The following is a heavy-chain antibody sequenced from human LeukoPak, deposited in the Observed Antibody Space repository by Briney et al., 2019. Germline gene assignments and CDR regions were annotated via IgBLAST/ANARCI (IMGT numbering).Heavy chain of an antibody. V-gene: IGHV4-39*07. CDR2: IHYSGST. CDR1: GGSISSSSYY. CDR3: KRETDSSSSW. Sequence: SETLSLTCTVSGGSISSSSYYWAWIRQPPGKGLEWIGSIHYSGSTYYNPSLKSRVTISLDTSKNQFSLEVSSVTAADTAVYYCKRETDSSSSWWGPGTLVTVSS. J-gene: IGHJ1*01. D-gene: IGHD6-6*01.